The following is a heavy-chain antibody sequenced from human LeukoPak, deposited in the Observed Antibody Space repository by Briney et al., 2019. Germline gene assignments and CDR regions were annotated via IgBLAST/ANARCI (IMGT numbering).Heavy chain of an antibody. J-gene: IGHJ4*02. CDR3: AKDRSSGFLPVDS. CDR2: ITGSGDST. D-gene: IGHD6-25*01. Sequence: PGGSLRLSCAASGFTFSSYAMTWVRQAPGKGLEWVSTITGSGDSTYYADSVKGRFTISRDNSKNTLYLQMNNLRADDTAVYYCAKDRSSGFLPVDSWGQGTLVTVSS. CDR1: GFTFSSYA. V-gene: IGHV3-23*01.